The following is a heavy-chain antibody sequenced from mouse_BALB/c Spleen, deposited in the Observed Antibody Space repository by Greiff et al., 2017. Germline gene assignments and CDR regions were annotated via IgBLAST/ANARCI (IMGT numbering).Heavy chain of an antibody. J-gene: IGHJ2*01. CDR2: ISSGSSTI. Sequence: EVMLVESGGGLVQPGGSRKLSCAASGFTFSSFGMHWVRQAPEKGLEWVAYISSGSSTIYYADTVKGRFTISRDNPKNTLFLQMTSLRSEDTAMYYCAREAKLGPYLDYWGQGTTLTVSS. CDR3: AREAKLGPYLDY. V-gene: IGHV5-17*02. D-gene: IGHD4-1*01. CDR1: GFTFSSFG.